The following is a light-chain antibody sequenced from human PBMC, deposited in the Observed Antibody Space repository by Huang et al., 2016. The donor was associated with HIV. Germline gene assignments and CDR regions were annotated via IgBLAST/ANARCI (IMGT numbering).Light chain of an antibody. CDR1: QSLVHDNGYSY. V-gene: IGKV2-28*01. CDR2: MAS. CDR3: MQSLQSLT. Sequence: DIVMTQSPLSLPVTPGDPASISCRSSQSLVHDNGYSYLEWYLQTPGQSPQVLIYMASGRALGIPDRVSGSGSGTNFTLEINRVDAEDVGTYYCMQSLQSLTFGGGTRLEIK. J-gene: IGKJ4*01.